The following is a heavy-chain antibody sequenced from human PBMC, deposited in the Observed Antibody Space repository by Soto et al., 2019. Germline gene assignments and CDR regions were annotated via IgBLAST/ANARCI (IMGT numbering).Heavy chain of an antibody. Sequence: SETLSLTCAVYGGSFSGYYWSWIRQPPGKGLEWIGEINHSGSTNYNPSLKSRVTISVDTSKNQFSLKLSSVTAADTAVYYCARAAGGIFGDYYYYMDVWGKGTTVTVSS. CDR2: INHSGST. CDR1: GGSFSGYY. D-gene: IGHD3-3*01. V-gene: IGHV4-34*01. J-gene: IGHJ6*03. CDR3: ARAAGGIFGDYYYYMDV.